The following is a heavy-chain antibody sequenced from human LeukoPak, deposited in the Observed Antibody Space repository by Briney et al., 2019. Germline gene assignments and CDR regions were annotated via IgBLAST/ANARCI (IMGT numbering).Heavy chain of an antibody. CDR3: ARGLVGATLRSDY. D-gene: IGHD1-26*01. V-gene: IGHV1-8*02. Sequence: ASVKVSCKASGYTFTSYGISWVRQAPGQGLEWMGWMNPNSGNTGYAQKFQGRVTMTRNTSISTAYMELSSLRSEDTAVYYCARGLVGATLRSDYWGQGTLVTVSS. CDR2: MNPNSGNT. CDR1: GYTFTSYG. J-gene: IGHJ4*02.